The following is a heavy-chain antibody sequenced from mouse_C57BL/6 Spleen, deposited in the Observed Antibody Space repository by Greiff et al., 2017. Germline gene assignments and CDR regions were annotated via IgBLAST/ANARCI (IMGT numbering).Heavy chain of an antibody. CDR3: ARATVVAAFDY. CDR2: IYPGSGNT. CDR1: GYSFTSYY. V-gene: IGHV1-66*01. Sequence: QVQLQQSGPELVKPGASVKISCKASGYSFTSYYIHWVKQRPGQGLEWIGWIYPGSGNTKYNEKFKGKATLTADTSSSTAYIQLSSLTSEDSAVYYCARATVVAAFDYWGQGTTLTVSS. D-gene: IGHD1-1*01. J-gene: IGHJ2*01.